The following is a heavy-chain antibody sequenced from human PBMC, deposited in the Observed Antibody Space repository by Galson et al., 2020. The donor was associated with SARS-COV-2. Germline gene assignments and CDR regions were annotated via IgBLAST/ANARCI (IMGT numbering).Heavy chain of an antibody. J-gene: IGHJ3*02. CDR1: GFTFSSYG. CDR3: AKADYGDAFDI. Sequence: GGSLRLSCAASGFTFSSYGMHWVRQAPGKGLEWVAVISYDGSNKYYADSVTGRFTISRDNSKNTLYLQMNSLRAEDTAVYYCAKADYGDAFDIWGQGTMVTVSS. V-gene: IGHV3-30*18. D-gene: IGHD4-17*01. CDR2: ISYDGSNK.